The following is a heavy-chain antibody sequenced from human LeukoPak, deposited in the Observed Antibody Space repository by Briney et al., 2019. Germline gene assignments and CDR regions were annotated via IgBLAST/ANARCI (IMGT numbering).Heavy chain of an antibody. J-gene: IGHJ4*02. Sequence: ASVKVSCKASGYTFTGYYMHWVRQAPGKGLEWMGWINPNGGDTNYAQKFQGRVTMTRDTSISTAYMELSGLRSDDTAVYYCARECVLDKFTMIRGVIGTLWGQGTLVTVSS. CDR2: INPNGGDT. V-gene: IGHV1-2*02. CDR3: ARECVLDKFTMIRGVIGTL. CDR1: GYTFTGYY. D-gene: IGHD3-10*01.